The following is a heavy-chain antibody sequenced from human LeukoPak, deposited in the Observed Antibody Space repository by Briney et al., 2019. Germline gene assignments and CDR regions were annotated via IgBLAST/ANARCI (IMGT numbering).Heavy chain of an antibody. J-gene: IGHJ6*03. D-gene: IGHD1-26*01. CDR1: GGSISSSNW. CDR3: ARAGRWGYYYYMDV. Sequence: SETLSLTCAVSGGSISSSNWWSWVRQPPGKGLEWIGEIYHSGSTNYNPSLKSRVTISVDTSKNQFSLKLSSVTAADTAVYYCARAGRWGYYYYMDVWGKGTTVTISS. V-gene: IGHV4-4*02. CDR2: IYHSGST.